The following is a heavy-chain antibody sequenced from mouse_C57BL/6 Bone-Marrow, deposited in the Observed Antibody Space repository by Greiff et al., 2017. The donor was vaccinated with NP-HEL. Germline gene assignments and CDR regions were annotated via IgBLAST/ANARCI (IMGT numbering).Heavy chain of an antibody. CDR1: GYTFTSYW. D-gene: IGHD2-2*01. J-gene: IGHJ3*01. CDR3: ARSGSRYYGYDRAWFAY. Sequence: QVHVKQPGAELVKPGASVKLSCKASGYTFTSYWMHWVKQRPGRGLEWIGRIDPNSGGTKYNEKFKSKATLTVDKPSSTAYMQLSSLTSEDSAVYYCARSGSRYYGYDRAWFAYWGQGTLVTVSA. CDR2: IDPNSGGT. V-gene: IGHV1-72*01.